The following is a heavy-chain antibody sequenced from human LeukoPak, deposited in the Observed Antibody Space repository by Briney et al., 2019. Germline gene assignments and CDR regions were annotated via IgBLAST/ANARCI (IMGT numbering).Heavy chain of an antibody. Sequence: GASVKVFCKASGYNFTSYYINWVRQDTGQGREWMGWMNPNSGNTGYAQKFQGRVTMTTNTSISTAYMELSSLRSEDTAVYYCARVLRQWLVPRRVGYWGQGTLVTV. CDR2: MNPNSGNT. CDR3: ARVLRQWLVPRRVGY. CDR1: GYNFTSYY. D-gene: IGHD6-19*01. V-gene: IGHV1-8*01. J-gene: IGHJ4*02.